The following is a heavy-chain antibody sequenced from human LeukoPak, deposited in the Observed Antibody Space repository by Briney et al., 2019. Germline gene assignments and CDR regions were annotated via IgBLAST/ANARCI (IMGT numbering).Heavy chain of an antibody. J-gene: IGHJ4*02. Sequence: PSETLSLTCTVSGGSISSYYWSWIRQPPGKGLEWIGYIYYSGSTNYNPSLKSRVTISVDTSKNQFSLKLSSVTAADTAVYYCARDSSTRYYYDSSGYYYEDYWGQGTLVTVSS. CDR1: GGSISSYY. CDR3: ARDSSTRYYYDSSGYYYEDY. CDR2: IYYSGST. D-gene: IGHD3-22*01. V-gene: IGHV4-59*12.